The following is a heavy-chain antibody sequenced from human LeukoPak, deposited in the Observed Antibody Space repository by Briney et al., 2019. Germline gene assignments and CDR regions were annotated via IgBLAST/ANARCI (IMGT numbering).Heavy chain of an antibody. Sequence: SVKVSCKASGYTFTNYDINWVRQATGQGLEWMGWMNPNSGNTGYAQRFQGRVTMTRDTSTGTAYMDLSSLTSEDTAVYYCARNPAASGSFEYWGQGTLVTVSS. CDR1: GYTFTNYD. V-gene: IGHV1-8*01. CDR3: ARNPAASGSFEY. CDR2: MNPNSGNT. D-gene: IGHD3-10*01. J-gene: IGHJ4*02.